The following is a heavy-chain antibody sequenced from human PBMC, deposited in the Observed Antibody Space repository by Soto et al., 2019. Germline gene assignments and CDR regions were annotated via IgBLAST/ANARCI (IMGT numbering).Heavy chain of an antibody. D-gene: IGHD4-17*01. V-gene: IGHV3-23*01. Sequence: EVQLLESGGGLVQPGGSLRLSCAASGFTFSSYAMSWVRQAPGKGLEWVSAISGSGGSTYYADSVKGRFTISRDNSTTTLYLQMNSLRAEDTAVYYCATVRMTTVTTDYWGQGTLVTVSS. CDR3: ATVRMTTVTTDY. J-gene: IGHJ4*02. CDR2: ISGSGGST. CDR1: GFTFSSYA.